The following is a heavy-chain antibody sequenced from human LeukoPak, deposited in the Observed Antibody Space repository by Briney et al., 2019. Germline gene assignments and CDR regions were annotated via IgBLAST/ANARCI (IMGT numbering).Heavy chain of an antibody. J-gene: IGHJ3*02. Sequence: GGSLRLSCAASGFTFSSYSMNWVRQAPGKGLEWVSSISSSSSYIHYADSVKGRFTISRDNAKNSLYLQMNSLRAEDTAVYYCARGSRNIVVVPAAIIDAFDIWGQGTMVTVSS. V-gene: IGHV3-21*01. D-gene: IGHD2-2*02. CDR1: GFTFSSYS. CDR2: ISSSSSYI. CDR3: ARGSRNIVVVPAAIIDAFDI.